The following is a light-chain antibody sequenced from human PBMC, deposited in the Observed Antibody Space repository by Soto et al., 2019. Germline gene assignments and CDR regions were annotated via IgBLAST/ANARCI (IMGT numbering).Light chain of an antibody. CDR3: QQYIHGYT. CDR1: QSVSTS. Sequence: EVVMTQSPATLSVFPGERVTLSCRASQSVSTSLAWYQQKPGQAPRLLIDSASTRATGIPARFSGSGSGTEFTLTISSLESEDVAVYSCQQYIHGYTFGQGTELEIK. CDR2: SAS. J-gene: IGKJ2*01. V-gene: IGKV3-15*01.